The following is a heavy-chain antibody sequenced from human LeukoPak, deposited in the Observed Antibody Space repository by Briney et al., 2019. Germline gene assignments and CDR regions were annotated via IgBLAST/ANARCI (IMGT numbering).Heavy chain of an antibody. CDR2: IIPIFGTA. CDR3: AREGKLTGYFGGLGFNY. J-gene: IGHJ4*02. V-gene: IGHV1-69*13. Sequence: SVKVSCKASGGTFSSYAISWVRQAPGQGLEWMGGIIPIFGTANYAQKFQGRVTITADESTSTAYMELSSLRSEDTAVYYCAREGKLTGYFGGLGFNYWGPGTLVTVSS. CDR1: GGTFSSYA. D-gene: IGHD6-19*01.